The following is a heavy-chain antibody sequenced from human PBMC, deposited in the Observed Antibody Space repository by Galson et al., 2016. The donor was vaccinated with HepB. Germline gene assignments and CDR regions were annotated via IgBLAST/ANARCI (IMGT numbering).Heavy chain of an antibody. CDR1: GFTFDNYA. CDR2: ISWNSDVI. D-gene: IGHD5-24*01. Sequence: SLRLSCAASGFTFDNYAMHWVRQAPGKGLEWVSGISWNSDVIGYADSVKGRFTISRDNALNSLSLQMNSLGDGDTALYFCARTATSGTHFDYWGQGTLVTVSS. CDR3: ARTATSGTHFDY. V-gene: IGHV3-9*01. J-gene: IGHJ4*02.